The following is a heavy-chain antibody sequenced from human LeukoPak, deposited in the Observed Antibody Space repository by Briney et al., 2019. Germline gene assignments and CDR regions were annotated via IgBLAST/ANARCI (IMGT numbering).Heavy chain of an antibody. J-gene: IGHJ3*02. V-gene: IGHV3-43*02. CDR1: GLTFDDYA. D-gene: IGHD4-17*01. Sequence: GGSLRLSCAASGLTFDDYAMHWVRQAPGKGLEWVSLISGDGGSTYYADSVKGRFTISRDNSKNSLYLQMNSLRTEDTALYYCAIPATVTTPYDAFDISGQGTMVTVSS. CDR3: AIPATVTTPYDAFDI. CDR2: ISGDGGST.